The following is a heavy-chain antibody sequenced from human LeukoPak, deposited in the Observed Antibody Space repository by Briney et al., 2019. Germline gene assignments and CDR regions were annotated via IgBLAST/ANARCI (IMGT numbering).Heavy chain of an antibody. J-gene: IGHJ6*03. Sequence: PGGSLRLSCAAFGFTFSTYAMGWVRQAPGKGLEWVSTISGSGGITFYANSVEGRFTISRDNSKNTPYLQMNSLRVEDTAVYYCAKDSDELLWFGEFRYYYMDVWGKGTTVTVSS. D-gene: IGHD3-10*01. V-gene: IGHV3-23*01. CDR3: AKDSDELLWFGEFRYYYMDV. CDR1: GFTFSTYA. CDR2: ISGSGGIT.